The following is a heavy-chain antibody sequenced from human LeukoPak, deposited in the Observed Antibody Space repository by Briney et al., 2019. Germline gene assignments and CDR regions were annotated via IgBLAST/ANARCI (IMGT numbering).Heavy chain of an antibody. D-gene: IGHD3-22*01. CDR1: GFTFSTYA. J-gene: IGHJ4*02. CDR3: ARDHGRIWARDSSGYYSYDY. Sequence: PGSSLRLSCAASGFTFSTYAMYWVRQAPGKGLEWVSSISSSSSYIYYADSVKGRFTISRDNAKNSLYLQMNSLRAEDTAVYYCARDHGRIWARDSSGYYSYDYWGQGALVTVSS. V-gene: IGHV3-21*01. CDR2: ISSSSSYI.